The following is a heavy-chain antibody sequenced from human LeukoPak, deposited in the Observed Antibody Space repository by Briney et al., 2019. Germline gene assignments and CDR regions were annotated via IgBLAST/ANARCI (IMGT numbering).Heavy chain of an antibody. Sequence: GGSLRLSCAASGFTFSSYSMNWVRQAPGKGLEWVSSISSGSNYIYYADSVKGRFTISRDNAKNSLYLQMNSLRAEDTAVYYCATEIHLDYWGQGTLVTVSS. J-gene: IGHJ4*02. CDR3: ATEIHLDY. CDR2: ISSGSNYI. V-gene: IGHV3-21*01. CDR1: GFTFSSYS.